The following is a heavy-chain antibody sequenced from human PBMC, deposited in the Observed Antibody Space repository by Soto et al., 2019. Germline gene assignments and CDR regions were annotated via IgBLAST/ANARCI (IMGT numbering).Heavy chain of an antibody. CDR3: ARDFRSGYYLDY. Sequence: QLQLQESGSGLVKPSQTLSLTCAVSGDSISSGGYSWNWIRQPPGKGLEWIGYIYHSGDTDYNPSLKSRVTITVDSSNIQFSLKLSAVTAADTAVYYCARDFRSGYYLDYWGQGTLVTVSS. CDR2: IYHSGDT. V-gene: IGHV4-30-2*01. D-gene: IGHD3-22*01. J-gene: IGHJ4*02. CDR1: GDSISSGGYS.